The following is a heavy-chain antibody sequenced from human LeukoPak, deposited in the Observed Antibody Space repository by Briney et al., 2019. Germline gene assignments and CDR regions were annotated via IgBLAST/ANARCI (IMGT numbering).Heavy chain of an antibody. CDR2: ISSSSNYI. CDR1: GFTFSSYS. CDR3: ARGYVGIDY. D-gene: IGHD5-12*01. J-gene: IGHJ4*02. V-gene: IGHV3-21*01. Sequence: GRSLRLSCAASGFTFSSYSMNWVRQAPGKGLEWVSSISSSSNYIYYADSVKGRFTISRDNAKNTLYLQMNSLRAEDTAVYYCARGYVGIDYWGQGTLVTVSS.